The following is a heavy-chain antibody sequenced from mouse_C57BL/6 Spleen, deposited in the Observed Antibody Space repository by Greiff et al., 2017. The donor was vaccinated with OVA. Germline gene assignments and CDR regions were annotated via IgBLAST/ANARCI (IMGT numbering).Heavy chain of an antibody. D-gene: IGHD1-1*01. J-gene: IGHJ4*01. CDR3: ARTYGSSFYYAMDY. V-gene: IGHV1-4*01. CDR2: INPSSGYT. Sequence: VQLQQSGAELARPGASVKMSCKASGYTFTSYTMHWVKPRPGQGLEWIGYINPSSGYTKYNQKFKDKATLTADKSSSTAYMQLSSLTSEDSAVYYCARTYGSSFYYAMDYWGQGTSVTVSS. CDR1: GYTFTSYT.